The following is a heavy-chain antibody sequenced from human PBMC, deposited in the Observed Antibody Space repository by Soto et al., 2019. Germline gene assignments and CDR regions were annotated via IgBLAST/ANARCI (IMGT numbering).Heavy chain of an antibody. V-gene: IGHV4-39*01. CDR1: GGSISSSSYY. CDR3: AGGLLWFGYGMDV. Sequence: NPSETLSLTCTVSGGSISSSSYYWGWIRQPPGKGLEWIGSIYYSGSTYYNPSLKSRVTISVDTSKNQSSLKLSSVTAADTAVYYCAGGLLWFGYGMDVWGQGTTVTVSS. D-gene: IGHD3-10*01. J-gene: IGHJ6*02. CDR2: IYYSGST.